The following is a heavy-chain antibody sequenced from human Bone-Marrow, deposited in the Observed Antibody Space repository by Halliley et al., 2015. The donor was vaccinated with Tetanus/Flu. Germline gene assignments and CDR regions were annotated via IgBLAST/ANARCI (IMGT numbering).Heavy chain of an antibody. J-gene: IGHJ4*02. CDR2: PKQDDSEM. D-gene: IGHD5-12*01. Sequence: LEWVANPKQDDSEMFYVDSVKGRFTVSRDNAKNSFYLQMNSLRAEDTGVYYCARGYGWLDYWGQGTLVTVSS. V-gene: IGHV3-7*01. CDR3: ARGYGWLDY.